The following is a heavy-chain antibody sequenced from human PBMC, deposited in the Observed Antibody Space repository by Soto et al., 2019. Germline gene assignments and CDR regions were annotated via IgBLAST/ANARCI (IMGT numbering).Heavy chain of an antibody. CDR1: GGTFSTSA. CDR2: IMPVFPTP. V-gene: IGHV1-69*12. Sequence: QVQLVQSGAEVKKPGSSVKVSCKTSGGTFSTSAISWVRQAPGQGLEWVGGIMPVFPTPDYAQNFQGRVTITADASTTTASLELPSLRAADTAVYYGARDKARLHLGGNSSSILDVWGQGTAITVSS. D-gene: IGHD3-16*01. CDR3: ARDKARLHLGGNSSSILDV. J-gene: IGHJ6*02.